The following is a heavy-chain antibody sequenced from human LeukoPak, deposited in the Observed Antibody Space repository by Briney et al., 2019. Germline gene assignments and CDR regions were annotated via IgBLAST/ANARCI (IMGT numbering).Heavy chain of an antibody. CDR2: IKKDGSEK. D-gene: IGHD2-2*01. CDR1: GFTSSAFW. J-gene: IGHJ6*04. CDR3: ATFAGVVPGCLLR. V-gene: IGHV3-7*01. Sequence: GGSLRLPCVASGFTSSAFWMSWVRRPPGKGLEWVANIKKDGSEKEYVDSVKGRFSIFRDNAKNSVFLQMNSLRAEDTAVYYCATFAGVVPGCLLRRGKETTVIVSS.